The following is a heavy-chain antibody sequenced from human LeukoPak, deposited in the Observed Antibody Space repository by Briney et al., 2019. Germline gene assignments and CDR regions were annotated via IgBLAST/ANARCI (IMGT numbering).Heavy chain of an antibody. D-gene: IGHD1-26*01. V-gene: IGHV4-61*09. CDR2: IYTSGTTT. CDR3: ARAKKRSGRSRNFYLDV. CDR1: DDPINSGVYY. J-gene: IGHJ6*03. Sequence: SETLSLTCTVSDDPINSGVYYWNWIRQPAGKGLEWIGHIYTSGTTTNSNPSLKSRVAISLDTSKDHFSLKLSSVTAADTAVYYCARAKKRSGRSRNFYLDVWGKGTTVTVSS.